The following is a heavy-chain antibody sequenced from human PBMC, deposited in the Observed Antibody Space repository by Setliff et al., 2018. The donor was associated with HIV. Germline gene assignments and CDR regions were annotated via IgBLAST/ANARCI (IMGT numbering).Heavy chain of an antibody. CDR3: AKGRPRIQVWGGFDY. Sequence: NPSETLSLTCTIFGGSIGTYYWTWIRQTPGKGLQWIGYISYSGTTDYNPSLTSRVTISVDKSKNQFSLNLTSVTAADTAVYYCAKGRPRIQVWGGFDYWGQGILVTVSS. D-gene: IGHD5-18*01. CDR2: ISYSGTT. CDR1: GGSIGTYY. V-gene: IGHV4-59*12. J-gene: IGHJ4*02.